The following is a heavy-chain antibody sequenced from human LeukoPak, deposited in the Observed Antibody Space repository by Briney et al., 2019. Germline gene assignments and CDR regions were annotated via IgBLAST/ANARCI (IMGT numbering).Heavy chain of an antibody. CDR3: ARTLGYCSSTSCYPLYFDY. CDR1: GGSISSGDYY. Sequence: PSQTLSLTCTVSGGSISSGDYYWSWIRQPPGKGLEWIGYIYYSGGTYYNPSLKSRVTISVDTSKNQFSLKLSSVTAADTAVYYCARTLGYCSSTSCYPLYFDYWGQGTLVTVSS. J-gene: IGHJ4*02. D-gene: IGHD2-2*01. CDR2: IYYSGGT. V-gene: IGHV4-30-4*01.